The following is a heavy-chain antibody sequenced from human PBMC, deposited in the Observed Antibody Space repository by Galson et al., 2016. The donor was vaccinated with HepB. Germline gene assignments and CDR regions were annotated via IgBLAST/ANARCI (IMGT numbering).Heavy chain of an antibody. CDR1: GFSFSNYA. D-gene: IGHD3-22*01. J-gene: IGHJ4*02. V-gene: IGHV3-30*03. CDR2: ITFDGGDK. CDR3: ARDRGRIVDITTELDY. Sequence: SLRLSCAASGFSFSNYAMYWVRQAPGRGLEWVAVITFDGGDKFYADSVKGRFTISRDNSRSTLSLQVNSLRPEDTAVYYCARDRGRIVDITTELDYWGQGTLVTVS.